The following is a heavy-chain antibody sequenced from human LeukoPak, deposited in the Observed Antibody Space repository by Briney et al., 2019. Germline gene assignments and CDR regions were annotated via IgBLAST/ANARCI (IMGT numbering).Heavy chain of an antibody. CDR1: GGSFSGYY. CDR3: ARVGCSGGTCYSRDFDF. V-gene: IGHV4-34*01. J-gene: IGHJ4*02. CDR2: INQSGST. D-gene: IGHD2-15*01. Sequence: SETLSLTCAVYGGSFSGYYWSWIRQPPGKGLEWIAEINQSGSTNYNPSLKSRVTISVDTSKNQFSLNLSSVTAADTAVYYCARVGCSGGTCYSRDFDFWGQGTLVTVSS.